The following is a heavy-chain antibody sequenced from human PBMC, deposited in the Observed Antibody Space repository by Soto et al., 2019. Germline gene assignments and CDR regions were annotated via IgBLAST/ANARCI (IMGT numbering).Heavy chain of an antibody. CDR3: ARADYAILTGSYAMDV. Sequence: PSESLSLTCTVSGDSLGNYYWFWIRQPVGKGLEWIGRVSSSGNTSANPTLNSRATVSIDTSKNQFSLRLRSVTAADTAVYYSARADYAILTGSYAMDVWGQGTTVTVSS. V-gene: IGHV4-4*07. CDR1: GDSLGNYY. J-gene: IGHJ6*02. CDR2: VSSSGNT. D-gene: IGHD3-9*01.